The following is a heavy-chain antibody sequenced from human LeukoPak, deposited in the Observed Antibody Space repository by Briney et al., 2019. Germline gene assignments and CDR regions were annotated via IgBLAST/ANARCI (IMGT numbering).Heavy chain of an antibody. J-gene: IGHJ5*02. CDR3: ARCGYSGYDSDWFDP. D-gene: IGHD5-12*01. CDR1: GGSISSSSYY. Sequence: SETLSLTCTVSGGSISSSSYYWGWIRQPPGKGLEWIGSIYYSGSTYYNPSLKSRVTISVDTSKNQFSLKLSSVTAADTAVYYCARCGYSGYDSDWFDPWGQGTLVTVSS. CDR2: IYYSGST. V-gene: IGHV4-39*07.